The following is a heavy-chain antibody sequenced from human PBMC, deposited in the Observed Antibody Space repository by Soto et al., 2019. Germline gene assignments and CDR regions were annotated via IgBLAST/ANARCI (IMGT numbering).Heavy chain of an antibody. J-gene: IGHJ6*02. Sequence: PGGSLRLSCAASGFTFSDYYMSWIRQAPGKGLEWVSYISSSGSTIYYADSVKGRFTISRDNAKNSLYLQMNSLRAEDTAVYYCARDIRDLEWFYYYYYGMXVWGQGTTVTVSS. D-gene: IGHD3-3*01. V-gene: IGHV3-11*01. CDR2: ISSSGSTI. CDR3: ARDIRDLEWFYYYYYGMXV. CDR1: GFTFSDYY.